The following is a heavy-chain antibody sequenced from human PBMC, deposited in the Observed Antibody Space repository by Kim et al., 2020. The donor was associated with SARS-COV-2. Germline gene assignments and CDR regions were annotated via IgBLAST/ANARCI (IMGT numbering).Heavy chain of an antibody. Sequence: ASVKVSCKASGYTFTGYYMHWVRQAPGQGLEWMGWINPNSGGTNYAQKFQGRVTMTRDTSISTAYMELSRLRSDDTAVYYCARDLLWYYDFWSGYYPMPSYYYYGMDVWGQGTTVTVSS. CDR2: INPNSGGT. D-gene: IGHD3-3*01. CDR1: GYTFTGYY. J-gene: IGHJ6*02. V-gene: IGHV1-2*02. CDR3: ARDLLWYYDFWSGYYPMPSYYYYGMDV.